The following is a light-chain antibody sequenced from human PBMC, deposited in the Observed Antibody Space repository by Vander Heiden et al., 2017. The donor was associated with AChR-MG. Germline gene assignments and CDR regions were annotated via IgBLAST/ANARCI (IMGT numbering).Light chain of an antibody. V-gene: IGKV3-20*01. CDR3: QQYGSSPRT. CDR1: QSVSSSY. Sequence: DTVLTQSPGTLSLSPGERATLSCRARQSVSSSYLAWYQQKPGQAPRLLIYGASSRATGIPDRFSGSGSGTDFTLTISRLEPEDFAVYYCQQYGSSPRTFGGGTKVEIK. CDR2: GAS. J-gene: IGKJ4*01.